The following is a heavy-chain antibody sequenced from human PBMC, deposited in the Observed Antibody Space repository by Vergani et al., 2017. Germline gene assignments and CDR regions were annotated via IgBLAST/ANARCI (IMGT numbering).Heavy chain of an antibody. CDR3: ARDKGYCSSTSCYRDYYYYMDV. V-gene: IGHV4-4*07. J-gene: IGHJ6*03. CDR2: IYTSGST. Sequence: QVQLQESGPGLVKPSETLSLTCTVSGGSISSYYWSWIRQPAGKGLEWIGRIYTSGSTNYNPSLKSRVTMSVDTSKNQFSLKLSSVTAADTAVYYCARDKGYCSSTSCYRDYYYYMDVWGK. D-gene: IGHD2-2*02. CDR1: GGSISSYY.